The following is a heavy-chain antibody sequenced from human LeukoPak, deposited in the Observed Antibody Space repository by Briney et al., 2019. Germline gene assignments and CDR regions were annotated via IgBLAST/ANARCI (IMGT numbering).Heavy chain of an antibody. V-gene: IGHV4-38-2*02. CDR1: GYSISSGYY. CDR3: AREILYDSTGYYL. J-gene: IGHJ4*02. D-gene: IGHD3-22*01. CDR2: IYYSGST. Sequence: KPSETLSLTCTVSGYSISSGYYWGWIRQPPGKGLEWIGSIYYSGSTYYNPSLNIRVTISVDTSKNQFSLNLRSVTAADTAVYYCAREILYDSTGYYLWGQGTLVTVSS.